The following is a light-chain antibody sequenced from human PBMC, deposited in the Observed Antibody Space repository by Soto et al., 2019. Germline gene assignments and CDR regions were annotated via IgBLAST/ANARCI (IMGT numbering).Light chain of an antibody. CDR1: QSVNRF. V-gene: IGKV1-39*01. CDR2: GAS. J-gene: IGKJ1*01. Sequence: DIQMTQSPSSLSASVGDRVSITCRAGQSVNRFLNWYQQKPGKAPKLLIYGASSLQSGVPSRCSGSGSGTDFTLTISSLQPEDFATYYCQQSYSSPQTFGQGTKVEIK. CDR3: QQSYSSPQT.